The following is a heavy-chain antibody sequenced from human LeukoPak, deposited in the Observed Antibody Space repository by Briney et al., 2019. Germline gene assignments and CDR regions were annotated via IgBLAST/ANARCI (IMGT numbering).Heavy chain of an antibody. Sequence: SETLSLTCSVSSGSINSSSYYWGWIRQPPGKGLEWIGSVYYRGSTYYNPSLRSRVTISINTSNNQFSLKLSSVTAADTAVYYCARDGGDEILDYWGQGTLVTVSS. J-gene: IGHJ4*02. D-gene: IGHD4-17*01. CDR2: VYYRGST. V-gene: IGHV4-39*02. CDR1: SGSINSSSYY. CDR3: ARDGGDEILDY.